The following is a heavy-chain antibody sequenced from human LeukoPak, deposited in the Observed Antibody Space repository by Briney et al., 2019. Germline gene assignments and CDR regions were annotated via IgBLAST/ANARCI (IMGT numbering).Heavy chain of an antibody. CDR2: ISSSSTYI. CDR3: ARSGIKMVRGVIIKSPYHMDV. D-gene: IGHD3-10*01. Sequence: GGSLRLSRAASGFIFSSYSMNWVRQAPGKGLEWVSSISSSSTYIYYADSVKGRFTISRDDAKNSLSLQMNSLRAEDTAVYYCARSGIKMVRGVIIKSPYHMDVWGKGTTVTVSS. V-gene: IGHV3-21*01. CDR1: GFIFSSYS. J-gene: IGHJ6*03.